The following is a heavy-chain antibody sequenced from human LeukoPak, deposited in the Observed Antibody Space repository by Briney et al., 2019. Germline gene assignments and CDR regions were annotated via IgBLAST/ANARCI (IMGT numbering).Heavy chain of an antibody. CDR2: ISDYNGNT. CDR1: GYTFTNYA. CDR3: ARGGSRSRRGDDAFDI. V-gene: IGHV1-18*01. J-gene: IGHJ3*02. Sequence: ASVKVSCKASGYTFTNYAMNWVRQAPGQGLKWMAWISDYNGNTELAQKFQGRVTLATDASTSTAYVELKSLTSDDTAVYFCARGGSRSRRGDDAFDIWGQGTRVTVSP. D-gene: IGHD3-10*01.